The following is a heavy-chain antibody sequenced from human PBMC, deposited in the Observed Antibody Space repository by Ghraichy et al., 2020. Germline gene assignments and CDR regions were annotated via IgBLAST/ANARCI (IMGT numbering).Heavy chain of an antibody. D-gene: IGHD3-10*01. Sequence: SETLSLTCIVSGVSISSGAYYWSWIRQHPGKGLEWIGHIYYSGSTYYNPSLKSRVTISVDTSKNQFSLKLNSVTAADTAVYFCARVAFSYGSGSYSLDYGGQGTLVPFSS. CDR1: GVSISSGAYY. CDR2: IYYSGST. J-gene: IGHJ4*02. CDR3: ARVAFSYGSGSYSLDY. V-gene: IGHV4-31*03.